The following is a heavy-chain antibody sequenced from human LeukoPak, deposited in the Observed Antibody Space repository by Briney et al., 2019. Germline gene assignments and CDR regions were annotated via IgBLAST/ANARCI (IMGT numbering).Heavy chain of an antibody. J-gene: IGHJ4*02. CDR1: GFTFSRYV. D-gene: IGHD6-6*01. CDR3: ARVLSVAARPFDY. Sequence: GGSLRPSCAASGFTFSRYVMHWVRQAPGKGLEWVAVISYDGSNEHYADSVKGRFTISRDNSKNTLNVQMNSLRAEDTAVYYCARVLSVAARPFDYWGQGTLVTVSS. V-gene: IGHV3-30*04. CDR2: ISYDGSNE.